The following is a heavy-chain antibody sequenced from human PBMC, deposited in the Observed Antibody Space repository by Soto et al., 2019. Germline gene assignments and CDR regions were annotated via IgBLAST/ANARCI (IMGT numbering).Heavy chain of an antibody. CDR1: GYSISSGYY. CDR2: IYHSGST. D-gene: IGHD4-17*01. CDR3: ARGAATVTPGWFDH. V-gene: IGHV4-38-2*02. Sequence: XETLSLTCSVSGYSISSGYYWGWIRQTPGKGLEWIASIYHSGSTYYNPSLKSRVTISVDTSKNQFPLKLTSVTAADTAVYYCARGAATVTPGWFDHWGQGIMVTVSS. J-gene: IGHJ5*02.